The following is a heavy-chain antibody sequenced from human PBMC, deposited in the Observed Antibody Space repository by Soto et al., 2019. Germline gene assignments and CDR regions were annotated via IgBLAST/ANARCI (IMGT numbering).Heavy chain of an antibody. CDR2: IYSRGNT. V-gene: IGHV4-31*03. CDR3: ARASPGSYFEFAY. D-gene: IGHD3-10*01. Sequence: QVQLQESGPGLVKPSQTLSLTCTVAGGSINSGLYYWTWIRQHPGKGLEWMGYIYSRGNTFYTPSLKSRVDIAVDASQNQFSMRVNSVTAADTAVSSGARASPGSYFEFAYWGQGTLVTVSS. J-gene: IGHJ4*02. CDR1: GGSINSGLYY.